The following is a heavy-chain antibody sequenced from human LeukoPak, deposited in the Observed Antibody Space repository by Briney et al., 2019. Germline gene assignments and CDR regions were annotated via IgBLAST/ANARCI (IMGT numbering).Heavy chain of an antibody. CDR1: GYTFTSYG. V-gene: IGHV1-18*01. Sequence: GASVKVSCKASGYTFTSYGISWVRQAPGQGLEWMGWISAYNGNTNYAQKLQGRVTMTTDTSTSTAYMELRSLRSDDTAVYYCAVSIAVAGTDAFDIWGQGTMVTVSS. CDR2: ISAYNGNT. D-gene: IGHD6-19*01. J-gene: IGHJ3*02. CDR3: AVSIAVAGTDAFDI.